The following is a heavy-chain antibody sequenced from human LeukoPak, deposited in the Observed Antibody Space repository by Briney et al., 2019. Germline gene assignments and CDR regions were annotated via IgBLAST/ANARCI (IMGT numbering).Heavy chain of an antibody. V-gene: IGHV3-23*01. CDR1: GSTFRSYA. CDR3: AKVPHYYYGSGSFQFDY. Sequence: GGSLRLSCAASGSTFRSYAMSWVRQAPGKGLEWVSAISGSGGSGGSTDYADSVKGRFTISRDNSKNTLYLQMNSLRAEDTAVYYCAKVPHYYYGSGSFQFDYWGQGTLVAVSS. CDR2: ISGSGGSGGST. D-gene: IGHD3-10*01. J-gene: IGHJ4*02.